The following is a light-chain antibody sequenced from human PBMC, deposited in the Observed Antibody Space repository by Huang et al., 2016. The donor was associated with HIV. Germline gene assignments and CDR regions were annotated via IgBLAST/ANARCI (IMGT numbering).Light chain of an antibody. V-gene: IGKV1-27*01. CDR3: QKYNSAPYT. J-gene: IGKJ2*01. CDR1: PDIRNY. Sequence: DIHMTQSPSSLSSSVGDRVTITCRASPDIRNYLAWYQQKPGTAPKLLISAASTLQSGVPSRFSGSGSGTDFTLTIGSLQPEDVATYYCQKYNSAPYTFGQGTKLEIK. CDR2: AAS.